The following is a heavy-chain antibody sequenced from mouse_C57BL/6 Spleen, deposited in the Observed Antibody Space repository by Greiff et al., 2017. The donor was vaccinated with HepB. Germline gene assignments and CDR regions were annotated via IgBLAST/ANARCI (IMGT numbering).Heavy chain of an antibody. D-gene: IGHD2-3*01. V-gene: IGHV1-54*01. CDR1: GYAFTNYL. J-gene: IGHJ3*01. CDR2: INPGSGGT. Sequence: VQLQQSGAELVRPGTSVKVSCKASGYAFTNYLIEWVKQRPGQGLEWIGVINPGSGGTNYNEKFKGKATLTADKSSSTAYMQRSSLTSEDSAVYFCAIYDGYYYWGQGTLVTVSA. CDR3: AIYDGYYY.